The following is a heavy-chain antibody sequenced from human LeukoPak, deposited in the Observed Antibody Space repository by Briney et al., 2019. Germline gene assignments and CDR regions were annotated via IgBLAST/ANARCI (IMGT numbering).Heavy chain of an antibody. Sequence: GGSLRLSCAASGFTFGTYWMTWVRQAPGQGLEWVANIAQDGSQKYYVDPVKGRFTISRDNAENSLSLQMNSLRADDTAVYYCARGSYYMDVWGKGTTVTVSS. D-gene: IGHD6-19*01. J-gene: IGHJ6*03. CDR2: IAQDGSQK. V-gene: IGHV3-7*01. CDR3: ARGSYYMDV. CDR1: GFTFGTYW.